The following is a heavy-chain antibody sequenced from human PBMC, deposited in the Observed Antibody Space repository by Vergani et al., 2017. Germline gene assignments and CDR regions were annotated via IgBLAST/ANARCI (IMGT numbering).Heavy chain of an antibody. CDR3: ARTWLDAIDI. Sequence: QLQLQESGPGLVKPSETLSLTCTVSGGSISSSSYYWGCSRQPPGKGLEWIGSIYYSGSTYYNPSLKSRVTISVDTSKKQFSLKLSPVDAADTAVYYCARTWLDAIDIWGQGTMVTVSS. CDR1: GGSISSSSYY. CDR2: IYYSGST. J-gene: IGHJ3*02. D-gene: IGHD5-12*01. V-gene: IGHV4-39*01.